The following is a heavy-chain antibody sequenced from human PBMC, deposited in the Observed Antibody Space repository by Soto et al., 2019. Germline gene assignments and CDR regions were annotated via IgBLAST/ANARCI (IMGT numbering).Heavy chain of an antibody. CDR2: ISYDGSNK. D-gene: IGHD4-17*01. CDR1: GFTFSSYA. CDR3: ARFPTVTTGWYFDI. Sequence: QVQLVESGGGVVQPGRSLRLSCAASGFTFSSYAMHWVRQAPGKGLEWVAVISYDGSNKYYADSVNGRFTISRDNSKNTLYLQMNSLRAEDTAVYYCARFPTVTTGWYFDIWGRGTLVTVSS. J-gene: IGHJ2*01. V-gene: IGHV3-30-3*01.